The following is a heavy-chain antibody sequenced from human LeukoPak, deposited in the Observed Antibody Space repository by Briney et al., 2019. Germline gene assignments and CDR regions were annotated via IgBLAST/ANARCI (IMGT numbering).Heavy chain of an antibody. J-gene: IGHJ6*01. D-gene: IGHD6-19*01. CDR2: LSYDGSNK. V-gene: IGHV3-30*04. CDR1: GFTFSSYA. CDR3: VRGREWLVSFYYYGMDV. Sequence: GGSLRLSCAASGFTFSSYAMHWVRQAPGKGLEWVADLSYDGSNKYYADSVKSRFTISRDNSKNTLYLQMNSLRAEDTAVYYCVRGREWLVSFYYYGMDVWGQGTTVTVSS.